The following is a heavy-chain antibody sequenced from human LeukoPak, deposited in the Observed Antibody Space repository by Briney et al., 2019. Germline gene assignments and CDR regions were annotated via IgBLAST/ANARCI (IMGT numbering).Heavy chain of an antibody. V-gene: IGHV4-34*01. CDR1: GGSFSGYY. D-gene: IGHD3-10*01. CDR2: INHSGST. J-gene: IGHJ4*02. CDR3: ARGGFVYYGSGSSYYY. Sequence: SETLSLTCAVYGGSFSGYYWSWIRQPPGKGLEWIGEINHSGSTNYNPSLKSRVTISVDTSKNQFSLKLSSVTAADTAVYYCARGGFVYYGSGSSYYYWGQGTLVTVSS.